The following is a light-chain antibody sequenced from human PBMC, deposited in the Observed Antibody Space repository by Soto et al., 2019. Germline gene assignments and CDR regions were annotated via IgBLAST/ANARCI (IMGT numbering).Light chain of an antibody. CDR1: QNIDNW. J-gene: IGKJ1*01. CDR2: AAS. Sequence: DIQMTQSPSSVSASVGDRVTITCRASQNIDNWLAWYQQRPGKAPKLLIYAASSLQTGVPSRFSGSGSGTDFTLTNSILQPEDFTTHYCPHLNNCPRTFGQGTKVEIK. CDR3: PHLNNCPRT. V-gene: IGKV1-12*01.